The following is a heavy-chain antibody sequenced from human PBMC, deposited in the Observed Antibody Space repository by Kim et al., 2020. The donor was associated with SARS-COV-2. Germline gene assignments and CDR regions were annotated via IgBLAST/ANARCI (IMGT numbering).Heavy chain of an antibody. CDR1: GYTFTSYA. V-gene: IGHV1-3*01. Sequence: ASVKVSCKASGYTFTSYAMHWVRQAPGQRLEWMGWINAGNGNTKYSQKFQGRVTITRDTSASTAYMELSSLRSEDTAVYYCARDASPYYYGSGNWFDPWGQGTLVTVSS. CDR3: ARDASPYYYGSGNWFDP. CDR2: INAGNGNT. J-gene: IGHJ5*02. D-gene: IGHD3-10*01.